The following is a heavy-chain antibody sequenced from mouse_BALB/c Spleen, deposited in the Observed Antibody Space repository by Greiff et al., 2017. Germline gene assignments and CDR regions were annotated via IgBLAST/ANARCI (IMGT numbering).Heavy chain of an antibody. D-gene: IGHD1-1*01. CDR1: GFSLTSYG. CDR3: ARDEYYGSSSWYIDV. Sequence: VKLVESGPGLVAPSQSLSITCTVSGFSLTSYGVHWVRQPPGKGLEWLGVIWAGGSTNYNSALMSRLSISKDNSKSQVFLKMNRLQTDDTAMYYCARDEYYGSSSWYIDVCGAGTTGTVSP. CDR2: IWAGGST. J-gene: IGHJ1*01. V-gene: IGHV2-9*02.